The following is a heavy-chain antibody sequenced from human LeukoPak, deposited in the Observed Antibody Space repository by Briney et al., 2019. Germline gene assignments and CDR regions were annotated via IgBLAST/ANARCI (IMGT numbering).Heavy chain of an antibody. Sequence: GGSLRLSCAASGFNFPSFWMSWARQAPGKGLEWVAVISYDGSNKYYADSVKGRFTISRDNSKNTLYLQMNSLRAEDTAVYYCAKWGMMKAFDYWGQGTLVTVSS. V-gene: IGHV3-30*18. D-gene: IGHD7-27*01. J-gene: IGHJ4*02. CDR3: AKWGMMKAFDY. CDR1: GFNFPSFW. CDR2: ISYDGSNK.